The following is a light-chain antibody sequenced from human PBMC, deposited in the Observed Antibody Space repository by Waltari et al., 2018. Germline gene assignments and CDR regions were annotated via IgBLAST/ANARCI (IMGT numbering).Light chain of an antibody. CDR2: NVR. J-gene: IGLJ2*01. CDR3: NSYTSSTTVV. CDR1: GSDVGGNNY. Sequence: QSALPQPASVSGAPGQSITISCTGTGSDVGGNNYVSWYQQHPGEAPKLIIYNVRNRPSVVSNRFSGSKCGNTASLTISGLQAEDEADYYCNSYTSSTTVVVGGGTKLTVL. V-gene: IGLV2-14*01.